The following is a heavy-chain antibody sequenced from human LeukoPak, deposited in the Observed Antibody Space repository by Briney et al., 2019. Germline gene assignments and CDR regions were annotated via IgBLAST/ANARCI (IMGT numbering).Heavy chain of an antibody. D-gene: IGHD2-2*01. CDR2: MNPNSGNT. J-gene: IGHJ4*02. Sequence: GASVKVSRKASGYTFTSFDINWVRQATGQGLEWMGWMNPNSGNTGYAQKFQGRVTMTRNTSISTAYMELSSLRSEDTAVYYCARGVARADRSGYCSSTSCPRPYYFDYWGQGTLVTVSS. CDR1: GYTFTSFD. CDR3: ARGVARADRSGYCSSTSCPRPYYFDY. V-gene: IGHV1-8*01.